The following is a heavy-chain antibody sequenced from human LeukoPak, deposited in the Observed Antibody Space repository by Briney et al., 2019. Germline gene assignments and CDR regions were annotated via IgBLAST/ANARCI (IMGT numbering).Heavy chain of an antibody. V-gene: IGHV4-39*01. CDR1: GGSISSSSYY. Sequence: SETLSLTCTVSGGSISSSSYYWAWIRQPPGKGLEWIGSIYYSGSTYYNPSLKSRVTMSVDTSKNQFSLNLSSVTAADTAVYYCAVDVVEFDYWGQGTLVTVSS. CDR3: AVDVVEFDY. CDR2: IYYSGST. J-gene: IGHJ4*02. D-gene: IGHD5-12*01.